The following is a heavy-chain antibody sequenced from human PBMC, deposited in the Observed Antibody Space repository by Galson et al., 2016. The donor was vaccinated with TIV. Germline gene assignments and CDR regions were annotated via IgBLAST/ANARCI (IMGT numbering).Heavy chain of an antibody. CDR3: AKGRKTAIDTYYYYYGLDV. Sequence: SVKVSCKASGDTFSSFVISWVRQAPGQGLEWMGGILPLFGEAHYAQTFQGRVTTSADDSTSTVYMELSGLKSGDTAMDYCAKGRKTAIDTYYYYYGLDVWGQGTTVTVSS. D-gene: IGHD5-18*01. J-gene: IGHJ6*02. V-gene: IGHV1-69*13. CDR2: ILPLFGEA. CDR1: GDTFSSFV.